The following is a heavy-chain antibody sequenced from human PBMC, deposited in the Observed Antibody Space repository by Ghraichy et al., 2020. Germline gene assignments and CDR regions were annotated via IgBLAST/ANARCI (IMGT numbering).Heavy chain of an antibody. CDR3: ARFQTAGRHYYMDV. CDR1: GGSFSGYY. Sequence: SETLSLTCAVYGGSFSGYYWSWIRQPPGKGLEWIGEINHSGSTNYNPSLKSRGTISVDTSKNQFSLKLSSVTAADTAVYYCARFQTAGRHYYMDVWGKGTTVTVSS. CDR2: INHSGST. D-gene: IGHD6-19*01. J-gene: IGHJ6*03. V-gene: IGHV4-34*01.